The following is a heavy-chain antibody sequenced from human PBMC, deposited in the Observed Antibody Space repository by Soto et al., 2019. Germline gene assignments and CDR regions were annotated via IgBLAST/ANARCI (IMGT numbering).Heavy chain of an antibody. CDR3: ARVLVGATPVDY. CDR2: INAGNGNT. J-gene: IGHJ4*02. D-gene: IGHD1-26*01. CDR1: GYTFTSYA. Sequence: QVQLVQSGAKEKKPGASVKVSCKASGYTFTSYAMHWVRQAPGQRLEWMGWINAGNGNTKYSQKFQGRVTITRDTSASTAYMELSSPRSEDTAVYYCARVLVGATPVDYWGQGTLVTVSS. V-gene: IGHV1-3*05.